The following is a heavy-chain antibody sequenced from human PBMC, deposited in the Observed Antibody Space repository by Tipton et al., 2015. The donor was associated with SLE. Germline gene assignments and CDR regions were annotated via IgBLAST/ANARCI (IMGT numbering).Heavy chain of an antibody. J-gene: IGHJ4*02. CDR1: GFSFSTYA. D-gene: IGHD3-3*01. V-gene: IGHV3-23*01. CDR2: MSGNGGST. CDR3: ARLNWRSNY. Sequence: SLRLSCAASGFSFSTYAMTWVRQAPGKGLEWISTMSGNGGSTFYADSLKGRFTISRDNSKSTLYLQINNLRAEDTAMYSCARLNWRSNYWGQGTLVTVSS.